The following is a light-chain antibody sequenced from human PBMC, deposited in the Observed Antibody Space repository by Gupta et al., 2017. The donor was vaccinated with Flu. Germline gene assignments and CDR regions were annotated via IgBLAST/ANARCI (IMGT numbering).Light chain of an antibody. J-gene: IGLJ1*01. CDR1: SSNIGSNT. V-gene: IGLV1-44*01. Sequence: QSVLPQPPSASGTPGQRATISCSGSSSNIGSNTVNWYQQLPGTAPKLLIYSNNQRPSGVPDRFSGSKSGTSASLAIRGLQSEDEADYYCAAWDDSLNGFYVFGTGTKVTVL. CDR2: SNN. CDR3: AAWDDSLNGFYV.